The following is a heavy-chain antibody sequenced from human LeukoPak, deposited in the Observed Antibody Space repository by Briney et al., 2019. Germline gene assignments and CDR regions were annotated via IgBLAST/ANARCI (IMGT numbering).Heavy chain of an antibody. D-gene: IGHD3-22*01. Sequence: GASVKVSCKASGGTFSSYAISWVRQAPGQGLEWMGRIIPNLGIANYAQKFQGRVTITADKSTSTAYMELSSLRSGDTAVYYCARINYYDSSGRELYYFDYWGQGTLVTVSS. CDR2: IIPNLGIA. J-gene: IGHJ4*02. CDR3: ARINYYDSSGRELYYFDY. CDR1: GGTFSSYA. V-gene: IGHV1-69*04.